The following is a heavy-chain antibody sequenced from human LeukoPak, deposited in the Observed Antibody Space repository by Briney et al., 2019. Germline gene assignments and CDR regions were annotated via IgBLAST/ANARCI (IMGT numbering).Heavy chain of an antibody. J-gene: IGHJ4*02. CDR2: ISDSSGYI. V-gene: IGHV3-21*01. CDR1: GFTVSNYE. Sequence: GGSLRLSCAASGFTVSNYEMNWVRQAPGKGLEWVSSISDSSGYIYYADSMKGRFTISRDNAKNSLYLQMNSLRAEDTAVYYCAREAVVPFFDYWGQGTLVTVSS. D-gene: IGHD2-15*01. CDR3: AREAVVPFFDY.